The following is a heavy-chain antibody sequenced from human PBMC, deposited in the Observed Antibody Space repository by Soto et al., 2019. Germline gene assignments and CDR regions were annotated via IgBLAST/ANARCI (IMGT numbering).Heavy chain of an antibody. V-gene: IGHV4-59*08. D-gene: IGHD3-22*01. CDR3: ARSSAVITTLDYFDY. CDR2: IYFSGTT. CDR1: GDSISSYY. J-gene: IGHJ4*02. Sequence: SETLSLTCTVSGDSISSYYWSWIRQPPGKGLEWIGYIYFSGTTNYNPSLKSRVTISVDTSKNHFSLKLSSVTAADTAVYYCARSSAVITTLDYFDYWGQGTLVTVSS.